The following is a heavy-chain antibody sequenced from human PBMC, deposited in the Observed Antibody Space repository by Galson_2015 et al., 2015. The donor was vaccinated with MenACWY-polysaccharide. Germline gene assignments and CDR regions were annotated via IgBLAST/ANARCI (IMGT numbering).Heavy chain of an antibody. J-gene: IGHJ4*02. Sequence: SLRLSCAASEFTFSNFWMSWVRQAPGKGLEWVANIKQDGGEKYYVDSVKGRFTISRDNAKNLLYLQMNSLRAEDTAIYYCARVGVMSVSSYFDYWLQGTLATVSS. CDR1: EFTFSNFW. CDR3: ARVGVMSVSSYFDY. V-gene: IGHV3-7*01. D-gene: IGHD3-16*01. CDR2: IKQDGGEK.